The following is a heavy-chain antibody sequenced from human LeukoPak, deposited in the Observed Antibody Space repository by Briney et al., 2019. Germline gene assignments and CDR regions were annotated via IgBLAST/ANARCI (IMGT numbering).Heavy chain of an antibody. Sequence: SETLSLTCAVYGGSFSGYYWSWIRQPPGKGLEWIGEINHSGSTNYNPSLKSRVTISVDTSKNQFSLKLSSVTAADTAVYYCARESASPQDAFDIWGQGTMVTVSS. V-gene: IGHV4-34*01. CDR2: INHSGST. CDR3: ARESASPQDAFDI. J-gene: IGHJ3*02. CDR1: GGSFSGYY.